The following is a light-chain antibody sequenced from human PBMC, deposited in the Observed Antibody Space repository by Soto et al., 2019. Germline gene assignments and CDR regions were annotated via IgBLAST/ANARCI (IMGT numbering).Light chain of an antibody. Sequence: QALGTQPPCVSAAPGQKCTIACSGSISNIVYNFVSWYQHLPGTAPKLLSYDNDKRPPRISDRFSGSKSGTSATLDIAGLQTGDEADYYCGTWDTSLSAYVFGPGTKVTVL. CDR3: GTWDTSLSAYV. J-gene: IGLJ1*01. CDR2: DND. V-gene: IGLV1-51*01. CDR1: ISNIVYNF.